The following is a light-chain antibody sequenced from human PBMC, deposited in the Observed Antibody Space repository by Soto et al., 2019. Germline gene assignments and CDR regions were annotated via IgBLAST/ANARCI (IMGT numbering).Light chain of an antibody. CDR1: QTITNQ. J-gene: IGKJ1*01. Sequence: DIQMTQSPSTLSASVGDRVTIPCRASQTITNQLAWYQQKPGKAPKLLIFDVSSLESGVPSRFSGSVSGTEFTLTISSLQPDDFATSYCQQYNSYWKLFGQGTKVDI. CDR3: QQYNSYWKL. V-gene: IGKV1-5*01. CDR2: DVS.